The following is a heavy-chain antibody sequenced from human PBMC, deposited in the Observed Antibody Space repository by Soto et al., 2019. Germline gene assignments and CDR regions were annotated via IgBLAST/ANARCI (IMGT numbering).Heavy chain of an antibody. J-gene: IGHJ5*02. Sequence: QLLQSGGGLVQPGGSLTLSCAASGFTFGTTDMSWDRQAPGEGLEWVSTIDGSGGITYYADSVKGRFTIARDNPRNTVYLQMHSLSGDDTDLYYCVKNSGWFNTWGQGALVTVSS. CDR3: VKNSGWFNT. CDR2: IDGSGGIT. CDR1: GFTFGTTD. D-gene: IGHD3-10*01. V-gene: IGHV3-23*01.